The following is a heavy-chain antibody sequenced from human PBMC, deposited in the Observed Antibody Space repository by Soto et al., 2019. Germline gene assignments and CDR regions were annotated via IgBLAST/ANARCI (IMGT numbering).Heavy chain of an antibody. Sequence: EAQLVESGGGLVQPGESLRLSCAASGFTFSSHWMHWVRQAPGKGLVWVSRIKSDGSYTEYADSVKGRFTISRDNAKNTLYLQINSLRAEDTAVYYCVREGSFDIWGQGRIVTVSS. CDR1: GFTFSSHW. V-gene: IGHV3-74*03. CDR2: IKSDGSYT. CDR3: VREGSFDI. J-gene: IGHJ3*02.